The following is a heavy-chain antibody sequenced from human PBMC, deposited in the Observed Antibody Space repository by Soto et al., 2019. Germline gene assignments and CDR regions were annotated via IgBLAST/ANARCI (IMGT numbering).Heavy chain of an antibody. V-gene: IGHV1-18*01. Sequence: QVQLVQSGAEVKKPGASVKVSCKASGYTFTSYGISWVRQAPGQGLEWMGWISAYNGNTNYAQKLQGRVTMTTDTSTSTAYMERRSLRSDDTAVYYCASDIYYYDSSGYFSRNYYYDGMAVWGQGTTVTVSS. D-gene: IGHD3-22*01. CDR1: GYTFTSYG. CDR2: ISAYNGNT. J-gene: IGHJ6*02. CDR3: ASDIYYYDSSGYFSRNYYYDGMAV.